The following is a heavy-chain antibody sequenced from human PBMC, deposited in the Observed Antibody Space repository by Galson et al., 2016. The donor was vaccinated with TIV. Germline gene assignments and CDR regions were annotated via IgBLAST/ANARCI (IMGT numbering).Heavy chain of an antibody. CDR3: ARDRESRTRLLVVAYDYGMDV. J-gene: IGHJ6*02. Sequence: SVKVSCKASGYTFSKYGISWVRQAPGQGLEWMGWISGYSGNTNYARRLKGRVSMTTDTSTGTAFMDVRSLTSGDTAVYYCARDRESRTRLLVVAYDYGMDVWGQGTPVTVSS. CDR1: GYTFSKYG. D-gene: IGHD3-22*01. V-gene: IGHV1-18*04. CDR2: ISGYSGNT.